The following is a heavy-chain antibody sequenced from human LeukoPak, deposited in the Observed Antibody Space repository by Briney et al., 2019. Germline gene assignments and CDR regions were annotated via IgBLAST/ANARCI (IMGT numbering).Heavy chain of an antibody. J-gene: IGHJ4*02. V-gene: IGHV3-11*01. Sequence: GGSLRLSCAASGFTLGNFGMSWIRQAPGMGLEWVSYISSSGSTIYYADSVKGRFTISRDNAKNSLYLQMNSLRAEDTAVYYCARVFQDGDYVDYWGQGTLVTVSS. CDR1: GFTLGNFG. CDR2: ISSSGSTI. D-gene: IGHD4-17*01. CDR3: ARVFQDGDYVDY.